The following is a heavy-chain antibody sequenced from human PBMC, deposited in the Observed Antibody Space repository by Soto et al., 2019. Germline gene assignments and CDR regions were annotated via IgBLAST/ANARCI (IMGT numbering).Heavy chain of an antibody. CDR1: GFSLITSGVG. V-gene: IGHV2-5*02. CDR2: IYWDGDK. Sequence: ESGPTLVNPTQTLTLTCTVSGFSLITSGVGVGWIREPPGKALEWLALIYWDGDKRYSPSLKSRLTITKDTSKNQVVLTMTNMDPVDTATYYCARYVVVVAATLNWFDPWGQGTLVTVSS. J-gene: IGHJ5*02. D-gene: IGHD2-15*01. CDR3: ARYVVVVAATLNWFDP.